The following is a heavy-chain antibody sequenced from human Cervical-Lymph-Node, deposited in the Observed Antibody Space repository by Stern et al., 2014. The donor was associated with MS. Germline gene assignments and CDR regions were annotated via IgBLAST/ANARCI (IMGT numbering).Heavy chain of an antibody. CDR2: IFPADSDT. Sequence: EEQLVESGAEVKKPGESLKISCQGSRNSFSNYWIGWVRQMPGKGLEYLGIIFPADSDTRYSPSFQGQVTISVDKSISTAYLQWSSLKASDTAMYYCATLSHPTTDFDYWGQGTLVTVSS. D-gene: IGHD4-17*01. CDR3: ATLSHPTTDFDY. CDR1: RNSFSNYW. J-gene: IGHJ4*02. V-gene: IGHV5-51*03.